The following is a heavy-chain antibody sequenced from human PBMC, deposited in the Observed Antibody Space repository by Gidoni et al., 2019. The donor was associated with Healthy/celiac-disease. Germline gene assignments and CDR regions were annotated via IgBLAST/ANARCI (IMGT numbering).Heavy chain of an antibody. CDR1: GFTFSSYE. J-gene: IGHJ3*02. V-gene: IGHV3-48*03. Sequence: EVQLVESGGGLVQPGGSLRLSCAASGFTFSSYEMNWVRQAPGKGLEWVSYISSSGSTIYYADSVKGRFTISRDNAKNSLYLQMNSLRAEDTAVYYCARDGWYGYNPAFDIWGQGTMVTVSS. D-gene: IGHD2-15*01. CDR2: ISSSGSTI. CDR3: ARDGWYGYNPAFDI.